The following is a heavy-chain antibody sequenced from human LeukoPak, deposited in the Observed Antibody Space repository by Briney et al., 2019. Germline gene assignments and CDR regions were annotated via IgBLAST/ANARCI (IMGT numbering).Heavy chain of an antibody. CDR3: ARQLGDRLLFDY. V-gene: IGHV4-61*05. Sequence: SETLSLTCTVSGGSISSSRYYWGWIRQPPGKGLEWIGYIYYSGSTHYNSSLKSRVTISLDTSRNQFSLKLSSVTAADTAVYYCARQLGDRLLFDYWGQGTLVTVSS. D-gene: IGHD2-21*01. CDR1: GGSISSSRYY. J-gene: IGHJ4*02. CDR2: IYYSGST.